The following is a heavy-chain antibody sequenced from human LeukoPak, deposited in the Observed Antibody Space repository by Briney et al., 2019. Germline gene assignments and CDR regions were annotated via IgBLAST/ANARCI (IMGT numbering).Heavy chain of an antibody. Sequence: GGSLRLSCVASEFTFSSYNMNWVRQAPGKGLEWVSSISSSSAYIYYADSVKGRFTISRDNAKNSLYLQMDSLRAEDTAVYYCAREIIWSGYFSNLHFDYWGQGTLVTVSS. CDR2: ISSSSAYI. J-gene: IGHJ4*02. CDR1: EFTFSSYN. V-gene: IGHV3-21*01. D-gene: IGHD3-3*01. CDR3: AREIIWSGYFSNLHFDY.